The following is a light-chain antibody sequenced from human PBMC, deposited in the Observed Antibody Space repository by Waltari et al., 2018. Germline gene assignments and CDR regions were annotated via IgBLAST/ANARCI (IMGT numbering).Light chain of an antibody. CDR3: QQYYTTPRT. CDR1: PKVLFSSNNKNY. Sequence: DIVMTQSPDSLAVSLGERATINCKSSPKVLFSSNNKNYLAWYQQKPGQPPKLLIYRASTREPGVPDRFSGSGSGTDFTLTINSLQAEDVAVYYCQQYYTTPRTFGQGTKVEIK. V-gene: IGKV4-1*01. J-gene: IGKJ1*01. CDR2: RAS.